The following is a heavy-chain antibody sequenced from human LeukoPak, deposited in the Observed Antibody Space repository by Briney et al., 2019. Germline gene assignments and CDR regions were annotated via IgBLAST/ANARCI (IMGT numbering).Heavy chain of an antibody. D-gene: IGHD3-22*01. V-gene: IGHV3-30*02. J-gene: IGHJ4*02. CDR2: IRYDGSNK. Sequence: GGSLRLSCAASGFTFSSYGMHWVRQAPGKGLEWVAFIRYDGSNKYYADSVKGRFTISRDNSKNTLYLQMNSLRAEDTAVYYCAKDRYSYDSSGYFYWGQGTLVTVSS. CDR1: GFTFSSYG. CDR3: AKDRYSYDSSGYFY.